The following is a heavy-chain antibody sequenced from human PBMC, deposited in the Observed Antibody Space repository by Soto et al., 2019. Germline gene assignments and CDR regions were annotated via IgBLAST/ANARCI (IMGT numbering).Heavy chain of an antibody. CDR1: GGSISSINW. V-gene: IGHV4-4*02. J-gene: IGHJ5*02. Sequence: QVHLQESGPGLVKLSGTLSLTCGVSGGSISSINWWSWVRQTPGKGREWIGEIYSSGSTKYNPSLTSRVTMSIDKSKNQFFLNLTSVTAADTALYYCARSSGVSATNWFDAWGQGTLVTVSS. CDR2: IYSSGST. CDR3: ARSSGVSATNWFDA. D-gene: IGHD3-10*01.